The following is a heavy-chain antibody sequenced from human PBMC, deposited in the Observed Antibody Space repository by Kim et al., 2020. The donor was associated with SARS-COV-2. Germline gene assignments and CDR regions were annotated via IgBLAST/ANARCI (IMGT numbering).Heavy chain of an antibody. Sequence: SETLSLTCAVYGGSFSGYYWSWIRQPPGKGLEWIGEINHSGSTNYNPSLKSRVTISVDTSKNQFSLKLSSVTAADTAVYYCARGRSNHGYYYYYGMDVWGQGTTVSVSS. D-gene: IGHD4-4*01. J-gene: IGHJ6*02. CDR3: ARGRSNHGYYYYYGMDV. V-gene: IGHV4-34*01. CDR2: INHSGST. CDR1: GGSFSGYY.